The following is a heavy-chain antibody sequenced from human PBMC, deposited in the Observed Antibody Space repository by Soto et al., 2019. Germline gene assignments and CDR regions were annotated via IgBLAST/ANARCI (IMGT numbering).Heavy chain of an antibody. J-gene: IGHJ6*02. CDR3: ARHISSSSSGHYYYGMDV. CDR2: IYPGDSDT. V-gene: IGHV5-51*01. Sequence: GESLKISCKGSGYSFTSYWIGWVRQMPGKGLEWMGIIYPGDSDTRYSPSFQGQVTISADKSISTAYLQWSSLKASDTAMYYCARHISSSSSGHYYYGMDVWGQGTTVTVSS. D-gene: IGHD6-6*01. CDR1: GYSFTSYW.